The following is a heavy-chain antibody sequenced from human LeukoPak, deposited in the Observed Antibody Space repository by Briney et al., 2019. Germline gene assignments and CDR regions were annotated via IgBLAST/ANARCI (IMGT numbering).Heavy chain of an antibody. CDR1: GFTFSSYG. V-gene: IGHV3-30*02. CDR2: IRYDGSNK. Sequence: GGSLRLSCAASGFTFSSYGMHWVRQAPGKGLEWVAFIRYDGSNKYYADSVKGRFTISRDNSKNTLYLQMNSLRAEDTAVYYCAKDAHRYCSSTSCYLFDYWGQGTLVTVSS. J-gene: IGHJ4*02. CDR3: AKDAHRYCSSTSCYLFDY. D-gene: IGHD2-2*01.